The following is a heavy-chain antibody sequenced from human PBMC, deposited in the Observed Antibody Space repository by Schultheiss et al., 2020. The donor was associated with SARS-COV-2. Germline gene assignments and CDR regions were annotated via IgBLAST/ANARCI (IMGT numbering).Heavy chain of an antibody. D-gene: IGHD3-3*01. CDR2: IYYSGST. V-gene: IGHV4-39*01. Sequence: SETLSLTCAVSGGSISSSNWWSWVRQSPGKGLEWIGSIYYSGSTYYNPSLKSRVTISVDTSKNQFSLKLSSVTAADTAVYYCARGIDLLGGWSGYGETASYSMDVWGKGTTVTVSS. CDR1: GGSISSSNW. CDR3: ARGIDLLGGWSGYGETASYSMDV. J-gene: IGHJ6*03.